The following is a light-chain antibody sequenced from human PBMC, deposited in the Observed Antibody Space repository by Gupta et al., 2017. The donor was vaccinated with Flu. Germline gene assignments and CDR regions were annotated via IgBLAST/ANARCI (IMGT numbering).Light chain of an antibody. CDR2: TNG. CDR3: AAWDDALSGRV. V-gene: IGLV1-47*01. Sequence: SSSSVGSNNVYWYQQFPGTAPKLLISTNGQRPSGVPNRFSASKSGTSASLAISGLRSEDEADYYCAAWDDALSGRVFGTGTTVTVL. J-gene: IGLJ1*01. CDR1: SSSVGSNN.